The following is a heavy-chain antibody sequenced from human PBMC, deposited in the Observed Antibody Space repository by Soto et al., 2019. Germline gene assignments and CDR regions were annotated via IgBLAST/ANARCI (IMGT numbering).Heavy chain of an antibody. CDR1: GGSISSGDYY. V-gene: IGHV4-30-4*01. J-gene: IGHJ5*02. CDR2: INYSGST. CDR3: AGYSGGSPYNWFEP. D-gene: IGHD2-15*01. Sequence: QVQLQESGPGLVKPSQTLSLTCTVSGGSISSGDYYWSRIRQSPGKGLEWIGYINYSGSTNYNPSPERRVTMSVDTPKKNFYLKLSSVTATATAVYYCAGYSGGSPYNWFEPWGKGTLVTVSS.